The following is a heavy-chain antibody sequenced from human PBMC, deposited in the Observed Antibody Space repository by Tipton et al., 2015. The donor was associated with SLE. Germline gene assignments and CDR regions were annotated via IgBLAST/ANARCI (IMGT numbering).Heavy chain of an antibody. V-gene: IGHV4-39*01. CDR3: ARRGIGNYPLEADY. Sequence: GLVKPSETLSLTCTVSGGSISSYYWGWIRQPPGKGLEWIGSIYYSGSTYYNPSLKSRVTISVDTSKNQFSLKLSSVTAADTAVYYCARRGIGNYPLEADYWGQGTLVTVSS. CDR2: IYYSGST. J-gene: IGHJ4*02. D-gene: IGHD3-22*01. CDR1: GGSISSYY.